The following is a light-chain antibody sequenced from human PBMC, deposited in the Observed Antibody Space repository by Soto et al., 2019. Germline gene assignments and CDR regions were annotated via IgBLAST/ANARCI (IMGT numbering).Light chain of an antibody. J-gene: IGLJ2*01. Sequence: QSVLTQPPSVSGAPGQRVTIPCTGSSSNIGSFYDVHWYQQLPGTVPKLLIYGDNNRPSGVPDRFSGSKSGTSASLAITGRQPEDEADYYCQSYDNSLSHAVFGVGTKLTVL. V-gene: IGLV1-40*01. CDR1: SSNIGSFYD. CDR2: GDN. CDR3: QSYDNSLSHAV.